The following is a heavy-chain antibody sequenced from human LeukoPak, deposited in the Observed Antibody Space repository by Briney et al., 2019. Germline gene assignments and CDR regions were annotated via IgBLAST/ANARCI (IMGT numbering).Heavy chain of an antibody. J-gene: IGHJ3*02. CDR1: GGSISSGDYY. CDR2: IYYSGST. Sequence: PSETPSLTCTVSGGSISSGDYYWSWIRQPPGKGLEWIGYIYYSGSTYYNPSLKSRVTISVDTSKNQFSLKLSSVTAADTAVYYCARDKAGDAFDIWGQGTMVTVSS. V-gene: IGHV4-30-4*01. CDR3: ARDKAGDAFDI.